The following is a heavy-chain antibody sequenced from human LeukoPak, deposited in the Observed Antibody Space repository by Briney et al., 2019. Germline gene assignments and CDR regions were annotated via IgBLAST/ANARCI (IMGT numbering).Heavy chain of an antibody. J-gene: IGHJ5*02. CDR3: AREKPEWRDGENWFDP. CDR2: IYTSGRT. V-gene: IGHV4-4*07. D-gene: IGHD3-10*01. Sequence: SETLSLTCTVSVCSISSYYWSWIPQPAGKGQEWIGRIYTSGRTNYIPSLKSRVTMSVDTSKNQFSLKLSSVTAADTAVYYCAREKPEWRDGENWFDPWGQGTLVTVSS. CDR1: VCSISSYY.